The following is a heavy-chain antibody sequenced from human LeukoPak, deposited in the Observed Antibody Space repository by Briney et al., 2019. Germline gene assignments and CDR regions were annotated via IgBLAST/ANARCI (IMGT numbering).Heavy chain of an antibody. CDR3: ARDQYSSFSPGWFDP. CDR1: GYTFTSYG. V-gene: IGHV1-18*01. D-gene: IGHD6-6*01. J-gene: IGHJ5*02. CDR2: ISAYNGNT. Sequence: ASVKVSCKASGYTFTSYGISWVRQAPGQGLEWMGWISAYNGNTNYAQKLQGRVTMTTDTSTSTAYMELRSLRSDDTAVYYRARDQYSSFSPGWFDPWGQGTLVTVSS.